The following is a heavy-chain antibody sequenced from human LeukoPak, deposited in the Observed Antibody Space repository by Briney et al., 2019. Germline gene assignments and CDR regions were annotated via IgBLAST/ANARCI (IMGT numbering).Heavy chain of an antibody. CDR3: ARDGQVGATDGTIFDY. CDR1: GFTSSSYW. V-gene: IGHV3-7*01. J-gene: IGHJ4*02. D-gene: IGHD1-26*01. Sequence: GGSLRLSCAASGFTSSSYWMSWVRQAPGKGLEWVANIKQDGSEKYYVDSVKGRFTISRDNAKNSLYLQMNSLRAEDTAVYYCARDGQVGATDGTIFDYWGQGTLVTVSS. CDR2: IKQDGSEK.